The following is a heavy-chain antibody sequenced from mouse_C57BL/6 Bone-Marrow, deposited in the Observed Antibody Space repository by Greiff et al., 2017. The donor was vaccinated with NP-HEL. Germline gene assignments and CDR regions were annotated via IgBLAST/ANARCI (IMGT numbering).Heavy chain of an antibody. Sequence: VQLQQPGAELVKPGASVKVSCKASGYTFTSYWMHWVKQSPGQGLEWIGRIHPSDSDTNYNQKFKGKATLTVDTSSSTAYMQLSSLTSKDSAVYYCAILGRAIAYWGQGTLVTVSA. CDR3: AILGRAIAY. V-gene: IGHV1-74*01. J-gene: IGHJ3*01. CDR1: GYTFTSYW. CDR2: IHPSDSDT. D-gene: IGHD4-1*01.